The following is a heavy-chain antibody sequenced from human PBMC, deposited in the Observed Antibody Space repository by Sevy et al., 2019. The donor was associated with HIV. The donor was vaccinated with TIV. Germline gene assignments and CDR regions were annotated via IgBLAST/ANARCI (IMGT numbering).Heavy chain of an antibody. D-gene: IGHD2-2*01. V-gene: IGHV3-21*01. CDR3: TRASLLGYCSTTSCYYAFDI. CDR2: ISGDTYYP. Sequence: GGSLRLSCNASGITFSTSVMNWVRQSPDRGLEWVSSISGDTYYPPNPDSMRGRFIVSRDNAKNSLFLEMNSLTVEDTAVYYCTRASLLGYCSTTSCYYAFDIWGPGTVVTVSS. CDR1: GITFSTSV. J-gene: IGHJ3*02.